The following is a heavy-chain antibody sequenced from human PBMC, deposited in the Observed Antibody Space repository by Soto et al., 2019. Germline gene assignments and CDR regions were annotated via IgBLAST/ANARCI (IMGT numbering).Heavy chain of an antibody. CDR1: GGTFSSYA. J-gene: IGHJ5*02. V-gene: IGHV1-69*01. Sequence: QVQLVQSGAEVKKPGSSVKVSCKASGGTFSSYAISWVRQAPGQGLEWMGGIIPIFGTANYAQKFQGRVTITADESTSTAYMELSSLRSEDTAVYYYAREYLRDHDFWSGPYNWFDPWGQGTLVTVSS. D-gene: IGHD3-3*01. CDR3: AREYLRDHDFWSGPYNWFDP. CDR2: IIPIFGTA.